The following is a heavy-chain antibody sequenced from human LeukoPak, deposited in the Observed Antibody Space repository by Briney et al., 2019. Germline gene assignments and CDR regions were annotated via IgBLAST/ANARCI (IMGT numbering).Heavy chain of an antibody. D-gene: IGHD2-2*01. CDR3: ARRQGYCSSTSCYSGDAFDI. CDR1: GFTFSSYS. J-gene: IGHJ3*02. CDR2: ISSSSSYI. V-gene: IGHV3-21*01. Sequence: GGSLRLSCAASGFTFSSYSMNWVRQAPGKGLEWVSSISSSSSYIYYADSVKGRFTISRDNAKNSLYLQMNSLRAEDTAAYYCARRQGYCSSTSCYSGDAFDIWGQGTMVTVSS.